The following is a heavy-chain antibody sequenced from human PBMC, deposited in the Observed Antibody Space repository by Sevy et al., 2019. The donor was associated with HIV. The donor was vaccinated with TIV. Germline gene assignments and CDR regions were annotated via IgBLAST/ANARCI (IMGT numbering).Heavy chain of an antibody. CDR2: IRYDGSNK. V-gene: IGHV3-30*02. J-gene: IGHJ6*02. Sequence: GGSLRLSCAASGFTFSSYGMHWVRQAPGKGLEWVAFIRYDGSNKYYADSVKGRFTISRDNSKNTLYVQMNSLRAEDTAVYYCAKDSYSSSWYYSHYYYYGMDVWGQGTTVTVSS. D-gene: IGHD6-13*01. CDR3: AKDSYSSSWYYSHYYYYGMDV. CDR1: GFTFSSYG.